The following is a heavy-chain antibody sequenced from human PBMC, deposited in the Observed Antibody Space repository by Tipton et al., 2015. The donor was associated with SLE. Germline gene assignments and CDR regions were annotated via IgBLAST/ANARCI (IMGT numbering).Heavy chain of an antibody. Sequence: TLSLTCTVSGGSISTYYWSWIRQSPGTGLEWIGNIFHSGSTKYNPSLKSRVTISVDTSKNQFSMRLSSVTAADTAVYYCAREGLHYDILTGLLGRGYYFDHWGQGALVTVSS. J-gene: IGHJ4*02. CDR1: GGSISTYY. CDR3: AREGLHYDILTGLLGRGYYFDH. CDR2: IFHSGST. D-gene: IGHD3-9*01. V-gene: IGHV4-59*01.